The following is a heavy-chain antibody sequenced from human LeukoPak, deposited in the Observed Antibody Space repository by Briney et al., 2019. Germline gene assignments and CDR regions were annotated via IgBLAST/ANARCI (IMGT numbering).Heavy chain of an antibody. Sequence: PGGSLRLSCAASGITFSSYAMNWVRQAPGKGLEWVSSISGSGGSTYYADSVKGRFTISRDNSKNTLYLQMNSLRAEDTAVYYCAKAPSADYYYMDVWGKGTTVTVSS. CDR2: ISGSGGST. CDR3: AKAPSADYYYMDV. J-gene: IGHJ6*03. CDR1: GITFSSYA. V-gene: IGHV3-23*01.